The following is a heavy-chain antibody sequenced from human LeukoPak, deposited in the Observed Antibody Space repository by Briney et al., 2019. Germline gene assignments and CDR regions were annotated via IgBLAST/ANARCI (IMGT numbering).Heavy chain of an antibody. CDR2: IYYSGST. J-gene: IGHJ4*02. D-gene: IGHD4-11*01. V-gene: IGHV4-59*05. CDR1: GGSISSYY. Sequence: PSETLSLTCTVSGGSISSYYWSWIRQPPGKGLEWIGSIYYSGSTYYNPSLKSRVTISVDTSKNQFSLKLSSVTAADTAVYYCARYSRFTKSFNYTQRTGRVADYFDYWGQGTLVTVSS. CDR3: ARYSRFTKSFNYTQRTGRVADYFDY.